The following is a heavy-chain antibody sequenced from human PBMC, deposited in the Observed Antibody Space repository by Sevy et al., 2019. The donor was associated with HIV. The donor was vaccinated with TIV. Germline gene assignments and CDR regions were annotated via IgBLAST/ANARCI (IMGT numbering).Heavy chain of an antibody. D-gene: IGHD3-10*02. CDR2: ICSSFTNI. CDR1: GFTFNIYE. CDR3: TNYVHY. Sequence: GGSLRLSCVASGFTFNIYEMNWVRQAPGQGLEWVSYICSSFTNIYYADSVKGRFTISKDNAKNSLYLQMNSLRAEDTAVYYCTNYVHYWGQGTLVTVSS. J-gene: IGHJ4*02. V-gene: IGHV3-48*03.